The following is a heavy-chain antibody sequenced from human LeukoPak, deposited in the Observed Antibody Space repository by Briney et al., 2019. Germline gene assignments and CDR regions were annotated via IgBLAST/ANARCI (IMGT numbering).Heavy chain of an antibody. Sequence: GGSLRLSCAASGFTFSSYSMNWVRQAPGKGLEWVSYISSSSSTIFYADSVKGRFTISRDNAKNSLYLQMNSLRDEDTAVYYCARDGGDVLRYFDWSNYYGMDVWGQGTTVTVSS. J-gene: IGHJ6*02. CDR3: ARDGGDVLRYFDWSNYYGMDV. D-gene: IGHD3-9*01. V-gene: IGHV3-48*02. CDR2: ISSSSSTI. CDR1: GFTFSSYS.